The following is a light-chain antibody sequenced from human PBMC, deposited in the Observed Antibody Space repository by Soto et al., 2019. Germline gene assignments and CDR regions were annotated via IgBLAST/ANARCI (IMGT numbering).Light chain of an antibody. CDR2: GAS. CDR3: KQLGSSLSTT. V-gene: IGKV3-20*01. J-gene: IGKJ5*01. CDR1: QSVRSTY. Sequence: EIVLTQSPGTLSLSPGERATLSCRASQSVRSTYLAWYQQKPGQAPRLLIHGASSRATGIPDRFSGSGSGKDFTLTISRRGPEDFAVYYCKQLGSSLSTTFGQGTRREIK.